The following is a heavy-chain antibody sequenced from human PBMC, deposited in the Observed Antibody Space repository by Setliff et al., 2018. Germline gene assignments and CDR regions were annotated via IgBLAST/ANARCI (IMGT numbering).Heavy chain of an antibody. D-gene: IGHD2-21*02. CDR2: INAGNGNT. V-gene: IGHV1-3*01. CDR1: GYTFTNYA. CDR3: VRAGLTAISNGLDY. J-gene: IGHJ4*02. Sequence: ASVKVSCKASGYTFTNYAIHWVRQAPGQRLEWMGWINAGNGNTKYSQKFQGRVTITRDTSASTAYMELSSLRSEDTAVYYCVRAGLTAISNGLDYWGQGTPVTVSS.